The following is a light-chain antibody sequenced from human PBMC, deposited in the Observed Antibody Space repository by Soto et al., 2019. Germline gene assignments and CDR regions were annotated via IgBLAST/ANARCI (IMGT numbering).Light chain of an antibody. Sequence: IVLTQSPGTLSLSPGERATLSCRASQYVTTSYLAWYQQKPGQAPRLLVHIVSDRATGIPDRFSGSGSGTDFTLTISRLEPEDFAVYYCQHYSNSRWTFGQGTKVEIK. CDR1: QYVTTSY. CDR2: IVS. CDR3: QHYSNSRWT. J-gene: IGKJ1*01. V-gene: IGKV3-20*01.